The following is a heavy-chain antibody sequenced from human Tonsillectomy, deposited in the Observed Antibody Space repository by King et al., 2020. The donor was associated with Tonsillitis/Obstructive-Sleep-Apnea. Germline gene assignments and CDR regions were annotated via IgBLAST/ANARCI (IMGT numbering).Heavy chain of an antibody. J-gene: IGHJ4*02. CDR1: GFTFGDYA. D-gene: IGHD3-3*01. CDR3: TSRRFLEWLLYADDY. Sequence: VQLVESGGGLVQPGRSLRLSCTASGFTFGDYAMSWVRQAPGKGLEGVGFIRSKAYGGTTQYAASVKGRFTISRDDSKSIAYLQMNSLKTEDTAVYYCTSRRFLEWLLYADDYWGQGTLVTVSS. CDR2: IRSKAYGGTT. V-gene: IGHV3-49*04.